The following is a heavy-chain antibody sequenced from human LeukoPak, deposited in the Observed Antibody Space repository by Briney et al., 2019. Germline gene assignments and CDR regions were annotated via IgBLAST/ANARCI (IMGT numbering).Heavy chain of an antibody. Sequence: SETLSLTCAVYGGSFSGYSWTWIRQPPGKGLEWIGEINHSGSTNYNPSLKSRVTISVDTSKNQFSLKLSSVTAADTAVYYCARVGEFPDYWGQGTLVTVSS. CDR3: ARVGEFPDY. J-gene: IGHJ4*02. CDR2: INHSGST. D-gene: IGHD3-10*01. CDR1: GGSFSGYS. V-gene: IGHV4-34*01.